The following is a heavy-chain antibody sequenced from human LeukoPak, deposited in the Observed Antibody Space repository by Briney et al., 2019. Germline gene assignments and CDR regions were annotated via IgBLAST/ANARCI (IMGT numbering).Heavy chain of an antibody. Sequence: GGSLRLSCAASGFTFSSYWMSWVRQAPGKGLEWMANIKQDGSVQNYVDSVKGRFTISRDNAKDSLFLQLNNLRAEDTAVYFCARDGIMTYAFDIWGQGTKVTVSP. V-gene: IGHV3-7*01. J-gene: IGHJ3*02. CDR1: GFTFSSYW. CDR2: IKQDGSVQ. D-gene: IGHD1-1*01. CDR3: ARDGIMTYAFDI.